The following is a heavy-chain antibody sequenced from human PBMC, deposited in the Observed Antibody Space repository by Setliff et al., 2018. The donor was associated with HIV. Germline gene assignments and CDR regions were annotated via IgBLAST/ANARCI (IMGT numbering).Heavy chain of an antibody. V-gene: IGHV4-59*03. CDR2: IYNSGYT. CDR1: GAPISSYY. J-gene: IGHJ4*02. CDR3: AKGAGFYGDYTFDY. D-gene: IGHD4-17*01. Sequence: PSETLSLTCKVSGAPISSYYWNWIRQPPGKGLEWIGYIYNSGYTNYKPSLKSRVSISMDASKNKFSLKVTSVTSADTAVYYCAKGAGFYGDYTFDYWGQGNLVTVSS.